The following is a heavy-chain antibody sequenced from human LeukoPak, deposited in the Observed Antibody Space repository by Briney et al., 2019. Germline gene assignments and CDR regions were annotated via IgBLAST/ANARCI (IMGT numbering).Heavy chain of an antibody. CDR2: ISSSSSYI. Sequence: GGSLRLSCAASGFTFSSYSMNWVRQAPGKGLEWVSSISSSSSYIYYADSVKGRFTISRDNAKNSLYLQMNSLRAEDTAVYYCARDRSSSWYGGKRIGYWGQGTLVTVSS. V-gene: IGHV3-21*01. CDR3: ARDRSSSWYGGKRIGY. CDR1: GFTFSSYS. J-gene: IGHJ4*02. D-gene: IGHD6-13*01.